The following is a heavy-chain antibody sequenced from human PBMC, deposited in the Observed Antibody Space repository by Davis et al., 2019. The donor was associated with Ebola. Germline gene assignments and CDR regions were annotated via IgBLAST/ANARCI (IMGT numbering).Heavy chain of an antibody. D-gene: IGHD3-3*01. Sequence: ASVKVSCKASGYTFTSYGISWVRQAPGQGLEWMGWISAYNGNTNYAQKLQGRVTMATDTSTSTAYMELRSLRSDDTAVYYCARTWGGDRFLGYYYGMDVWGQGTTVTVSS. CDR2: ISAYNGNT. CDR3: ARTWGGDRFLGYYYGMDV. CDR1: GYTFTSYG. V-gene: IGHV1-18*01. J-gene: IGHJ6*02.